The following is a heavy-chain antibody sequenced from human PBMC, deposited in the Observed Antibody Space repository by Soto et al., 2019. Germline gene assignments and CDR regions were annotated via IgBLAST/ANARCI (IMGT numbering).Heavy chain of an antibody. D-gene: IGHD3-3*02. Sequence: QVQLVQSGAEVKKPGASVKVSCKASGYTFTSYAISWVRQAPGQGLEWMGWISAYNGNTNYAQNLNGSVTMTTDTDASTAYMELRSLRSSDTAVYYCARDFPPIASWGAGTLVTVSA. CDR3: ARDFPPIAS. CDR1: GYTFTSYA. J-gene: IGHJ5*02. CDR2: ISAYNGNT. V-gene: IGHV1-18*01.